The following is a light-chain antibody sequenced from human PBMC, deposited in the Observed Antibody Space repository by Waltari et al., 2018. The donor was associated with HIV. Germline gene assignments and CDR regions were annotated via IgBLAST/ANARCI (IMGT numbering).Light chain of an antibody. Sequence: QSALTQSRSVSASPGQSIPLTCTGTSNDVGAYNYVSWSQQHPGRAPKLLIYDLNRRPSGVPDRFAGSKSGNTASLSISGLQAEDEADYYCCSSAGRDIFVFGTGTKVTVL. V-gene: IGLV2-11*01. J-gene: IGLJ1*01. CDR1: SNDVGAYNY. CDR3: CSSAGRDIFV. CDR2: DLN.